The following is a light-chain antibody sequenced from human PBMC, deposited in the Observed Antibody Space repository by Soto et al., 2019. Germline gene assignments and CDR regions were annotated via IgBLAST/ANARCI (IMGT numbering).Light chain of an antibody. CDR1: QSVGSS. Sequence: EIVLTQSPATLSLSPGERATLSCRASQSVGSSLAWYQQKPGQAPRLLIYDASNRATGIPARFSGSGSGTDFTLTISSLASQDSAVYYCLQRGDWPPLTFGQGTKVEIK. CDR2: DAS. V-gene: IGKV3-11*01. J-gene: IGKJ1*01. CDR3: LQRGDWPPLT.